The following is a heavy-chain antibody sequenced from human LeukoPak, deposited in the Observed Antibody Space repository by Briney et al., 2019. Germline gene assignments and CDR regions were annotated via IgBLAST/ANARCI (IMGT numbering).Heavy chain of an antibody. D-gene: IGHD3-3*01. J-gene: IGHJ3*02. Sequence: SQTLSLTCTVSGGSISSGSYYWSWIRQPAGKGLEWIGRIYTSGSTNYNPSLKSRVTISVDTSKNQFSLKLSSVTAADTAVYYCARSGLGGDFWSGYLFDIWGQGTMVTVSS. CDR1: GGSISSGSYY. CDR3: ARSGLGGDFWSGYLFDI. CDR2: IYTSGST. V-gene: IGHV4-61*02.